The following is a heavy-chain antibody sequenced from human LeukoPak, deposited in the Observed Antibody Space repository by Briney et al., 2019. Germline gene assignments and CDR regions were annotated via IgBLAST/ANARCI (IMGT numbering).Heavy chain of an antibody. V-gene: IGHV3-21*01. CDR3: ARTYYDILTGYNPYFDY. Sequence: PGGSLRLSCEASGFTFNTYTMNWVRQAPGKGLEWVSSITASSTAIYSADSVKGRFTISRDNAKNFLYLQMNSLRAEDTAVYYCARTYYDILTGYNPYFDYWGQGILVTVSS. J-gene: IGHJ4*02. D-gene: IGHD3-9*01. CDR2: ITASSTAI. CDR1: GFTFNTYT.